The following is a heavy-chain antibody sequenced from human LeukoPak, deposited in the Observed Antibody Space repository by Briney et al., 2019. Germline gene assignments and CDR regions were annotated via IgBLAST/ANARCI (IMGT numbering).Heavy chain of an antibody. J-gene: IGHJ4*02. V-gene: IGHV1-69*04. CDR3: GKTTVGYSSGQKPAWPVDY. CDR1: GGTFSSYA. D-gene: IGHD5-18*01. Sequence: SVKVSCKASGGTFSSYAISWVRQAPGRGLEWMGRIIPILGIANYAQKFQGRVTITADKSTSTAYMELSSLRSEDTAVYYCGKTTVGYSSGQKPAWPVDYWGQGTLVTVSS. CDR2: IIPILGIA.